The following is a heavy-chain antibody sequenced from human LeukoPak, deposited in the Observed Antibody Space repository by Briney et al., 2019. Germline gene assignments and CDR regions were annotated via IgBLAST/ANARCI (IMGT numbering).Heavy chain of an antibody. CDR1: GFTFSSHS. Sequence: GGSLRLSCAASGFTFSSHSMNWVRQAPGKGLEWVSYISSSSSTIYYADSVKGRFTISRDNSKNTLYLQMNSLRAEDTAVYYCARDVAVDFWSGYYSRSYYYYGMDVWGQGTTVTVSS. D-gene: IGHD3-3*01. V-gene: IGHV3-48*01. CDR3: ARDVAVDFWSGYYSRSYYYYGMDV. J-gene: IGHJ6*02. CDR2: ISSSSSTI.